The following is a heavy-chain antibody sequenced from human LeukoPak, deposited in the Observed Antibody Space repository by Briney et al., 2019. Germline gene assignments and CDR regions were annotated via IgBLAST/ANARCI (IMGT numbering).Heavy chain of an antibody. V-gene: IGHV4-4*07. CDR1: GGSISSYY. J-gene: IGHJ4*02. Sequence: SETLSLTCTVSGGSISSYYWSWIRQPAGKGLEWIGRIYTSGSTNYNPSLKSRVTMSVDTSKNQFSLKLSSVTAAGTAMYYCARDNTAMVPTGTFGYFDYWGQGTLVTVSS. CDR2: IYTSGST. D-gene: IGHD5-18*01. CDR3: ARDNTAMVPTGTFGYFDY.